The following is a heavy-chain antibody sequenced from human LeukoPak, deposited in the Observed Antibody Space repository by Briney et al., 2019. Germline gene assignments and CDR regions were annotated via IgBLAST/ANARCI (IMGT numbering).Heavy chain of an antibody. J-gene: IGHJ4*02. V-gene: IGHV4-59*08. CDR3: ARVGYGDHFDY. D-gene: IGHD4-17*01. Sequence: SETLSLTCTVSGDSISGYHWSWVRQSPVKGLEFIGYILYSGSTNYNPSLKSRVTISVDTSKNRFSLRLSSVTAADTAVYYCARVGYGDHFDYWGQGTLVTVSS. CDR1: GDSISGYH. CDR2: ILYSGST.